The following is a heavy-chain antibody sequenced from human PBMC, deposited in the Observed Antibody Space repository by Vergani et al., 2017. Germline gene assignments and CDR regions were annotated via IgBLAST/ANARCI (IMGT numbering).Heavy chain of an antibody. CDR1: GFTFSSYA. CDR2: ISGSGGST. J-gene: IGHJ4*02. CDR3: AKDPDSSGYYFDY. D-gene: IGHD3-22*01. V-gene: IGHV3-23*01. Sequence: EVQMLESGGGLVQPGGSLRLSCAASGFTFSSYAMSWVRQAPGKGLEWVSAISGSGGSTYYADSVKGRFTISRDNSKNTLYLQMNSLRAEDTAVYYCAKDPDSSGYYFDYWGQGTLVTVSA.